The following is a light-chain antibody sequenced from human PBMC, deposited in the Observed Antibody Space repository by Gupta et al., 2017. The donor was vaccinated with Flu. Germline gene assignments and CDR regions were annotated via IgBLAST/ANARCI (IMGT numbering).Light chain of an antibody. Sequence: PATLSLSPGEIAPLSCRASQSVSSYLAWYQQKPGLAPRLLIYDASNRATGLPARFSGSGSGTDFTLTISILDPEDFAVYYCQQRSNWPPTFGQGTKVEIK. CDR2: DAS. V-gene: IGKV3-11*01. CDR1: QSVSSY. CDR3: QQRSNWPPT. J-gene: IGKJ1*01.